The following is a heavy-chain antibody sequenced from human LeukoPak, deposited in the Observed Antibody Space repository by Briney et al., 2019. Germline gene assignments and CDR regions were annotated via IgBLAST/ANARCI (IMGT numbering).Heavy chain of an antibody. Sequence: PSETLSLTCTVSGYSISSGFYWGWIRQPPGKGLEWIGSIYQSGTSYYNPSLKSRVTISVDTSKNQFSLKLNSVTAAATAVYYCGRSVAGSLGAFDIWGQGTMVTVSS. CDR3: GRSVAGSLGAFDI. D-gene: IGHD6-19*01. CDR1: GYSISSGFY. J-gene: IGHJ3*02. CDR2: IYQSGTS. V-gene: IGHV4-38-2*02.